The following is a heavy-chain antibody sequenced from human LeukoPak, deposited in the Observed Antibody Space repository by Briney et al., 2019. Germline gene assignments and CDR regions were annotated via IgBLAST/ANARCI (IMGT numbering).Heavy chain of an antibody. CDR2: IYYSGST. CDR3: ARDLVEEYYFDY. Sequence: SETLSLTRTVSGGSITTSNYYWGWIRQPPGKGLEWIGNIYYSGSTNYNPSLKSRVTISVDTSKNQFSLKLSSVTAADTAVYYCARDLVEEYYFDYWGQGTLVTVSS. J-gene: IGHJ4*02. V-gene: IGHV4-39*07. CDR1: GGSITTSNYY. D-gene: IGHD3-16*01.